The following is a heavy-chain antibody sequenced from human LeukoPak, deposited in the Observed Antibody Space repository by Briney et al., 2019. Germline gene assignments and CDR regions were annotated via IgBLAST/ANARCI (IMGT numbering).Heavy chain of an antibody. V-gene: IGHV3-20*04. J-gene: IGHJ6*03. CDR1: GFTFDDYG. CDR2: INWNGSGE. Sequence: PGESLRLSCAASGFTFDDYGMRWVRQVPGKGLEWVSGINWNGSGEGYADPVKGRFTISRDNAKNSLYLQMHSLKAEDTGLFYCARYLRKLYGGGGDYYFYMDVWGKGTTVTVSS. CDR3: ARYLRKLYGGGGDYYFYMDV. D-gene: IGHD4-17*01.